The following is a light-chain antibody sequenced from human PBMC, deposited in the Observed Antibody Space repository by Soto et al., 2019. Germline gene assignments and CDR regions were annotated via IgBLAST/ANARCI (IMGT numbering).Light chain of an antibody. CDR1: SSDVGGYNY. V-gene: IGLV2-14*01. CDR2: EVS. CDR3: CSYTSSNTVV. J-gene: IGLJ1*01. Sequence: QSVLTQPASVSGSPGQSITISCTGTSSDVGGYNYVSWYQLHPGKAPKLMVYEVSNRPSGVSNRFSGSKSGNMASLTISGLQAEDEADYYCCSYTSSNTVVFGSGTKVTVL.